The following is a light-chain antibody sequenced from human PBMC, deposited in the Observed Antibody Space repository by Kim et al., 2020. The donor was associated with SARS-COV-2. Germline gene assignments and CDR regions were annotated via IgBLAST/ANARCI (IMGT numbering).Light chain of an antibody. CDR3: QVWDSDSDHVI. Sequence: PGKTSTITCGGNFIGTKSVDWYQQKPGQAPVLVIYYDSDRPSGIPERFSGSNSGNAAALTISRVEAGDEAAYYCQVWDSDSDHVIFGGGTKLTVL. CDR2: YDS. J-gene: IGLJ2*01. CDR1: FIGTKS. V-gene: IGLV3-21*04.